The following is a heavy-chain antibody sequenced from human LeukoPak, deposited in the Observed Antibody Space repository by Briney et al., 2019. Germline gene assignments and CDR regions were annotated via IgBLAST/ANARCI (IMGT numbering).Heavy chain of an antibody. CDR1: GFTFSSYA. J-gene: IGHJ3*02. CDR2: ISGSGGST. V-gene: IGHV3-23*01. D-gene: IGHD2-2*01. CDR3: AKDSSGCSSTSCYGGTAFDI. Sequence: LSGGSLRLSCAASGFTFSSYAMSWVRQAPGKGLEWVSAISGSGGSTYYADSVKGRFTISRDNSKNTLYLQVNSLRAEDTAVYYCAKDSSGCSSTSCYGGTAFDIWGQGTMVTVSS.